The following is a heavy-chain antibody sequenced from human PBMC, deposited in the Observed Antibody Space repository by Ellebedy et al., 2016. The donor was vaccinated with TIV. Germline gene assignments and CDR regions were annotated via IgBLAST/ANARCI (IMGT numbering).Heavy chain of an antibody. Sequence: GESLKISCAASGFTFSSYGMHWVRQAPGKGLEWVAFIRYDGSNKYYADSVKGRFTISRDNSKNTLYLQMNSLRADDTAVYYCAKDRAAKYYYGMDVWGQGTTVTVSS. J-gene: IGHJ6*02. CDR2: IRYDGSNK. CDR3: AKDRAAKYYYGMDV. CDR1: GFTFSSYG. V-gene: IGHV3-30*02. D-gene: IGHD6-25*01.